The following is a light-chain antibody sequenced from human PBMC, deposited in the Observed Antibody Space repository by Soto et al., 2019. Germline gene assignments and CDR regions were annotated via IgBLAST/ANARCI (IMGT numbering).Light chain of an antibody. Sequence: QSALTQPASVSGSPGQSITISCTGTSSDVGGYNYVSWYQQHPGKAPKLMIYDVSTRPSGVSNRFSGSKSGNTASLTISGRQAEDEADYYCSSYTTSSTLVVFGGGTKLTVL. CDR1: SSDVGGYNY. J-gene: IGLJ2*01. CDR2: DVS. CDR3: SSYTTSSTLVV. V-gene: IGLV2-14*01.